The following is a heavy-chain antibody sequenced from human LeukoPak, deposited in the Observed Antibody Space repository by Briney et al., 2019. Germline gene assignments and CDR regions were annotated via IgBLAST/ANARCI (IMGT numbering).Heavy chain of an antibody. Sequence: SETLSLTCTVSNYWSWIRQPAGKGLEWIGRIFNSGTTHYNPSLQSRVTLSVDTSRNQFPLKVSSVTAADTAVYYCAREGGRRGYYFMDVWGKGTTVTISS. V-gene: IGHV4-4*07. CDR1: NY. D-gene: IGHD3-10*01. J-gene: IGHJ6*03. CDR3: AREGGRRGYYFMDV. CDR2: IFNSGTT.